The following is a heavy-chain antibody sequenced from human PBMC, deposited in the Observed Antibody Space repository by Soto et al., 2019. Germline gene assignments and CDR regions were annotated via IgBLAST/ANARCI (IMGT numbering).Heavy chain of an antibody. V-gene: IGHV1-18*04. CDR1: GYTFTSYG. CDR2: ISAYNGNT. J-gene: IGHJ6*02. D-gene: IGHD2-15*01. CDR3: ARDRISTRYYYGMGI. Sequence: APVKVSCKASGYTFTSYGISWVRQAPGQGLEWMGWISAYNGNTNYAQKLQGRVTMTTDTSTSTAYMELRSLRSDDTAVYYCARDRISTRYYYGMGIWGQGTTVTVSS.